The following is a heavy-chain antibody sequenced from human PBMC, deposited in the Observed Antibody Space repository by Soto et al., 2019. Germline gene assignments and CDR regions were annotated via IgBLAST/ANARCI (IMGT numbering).Heavy chain of an antibody. J-gene: IGHJ4*02. CDR2: ISYDGSNK. CDR1: GFSFSSFG. Sequence: GGSLKLSCAASGFSFSSFGMHWVRQAPGKGLEWVAVISYDGSNKYYADSVKGRFTISRDNSKNTLYLQMNSLRAEDTAVYYCAKGPYFDYWGQGTLVTVSS. V-gene: IGHV3-30*18. CDR3: AKGPYFDY.